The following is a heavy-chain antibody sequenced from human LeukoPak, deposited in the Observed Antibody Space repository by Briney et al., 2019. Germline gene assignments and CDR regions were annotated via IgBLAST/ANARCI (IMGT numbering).Heavy chain of an antibody. J-gene: IGHJ4*02. Sequence: PGGSLRLSCAASGFTFDDYTMHWVRQAPGKGLEWVSLISWDGGSTYYADSVKGRFTISRDNAKNSLYLQMNSLRAEDTAVYYCVRPSWTSGSYFDYWGQGALVIVSS. CDR2: ISWDGGST. V-gene: IGHV3-43*01. CDR3: VRPSWTSGSYFDY. D-gene: IGHD3-10*01. CDR1: GFTFDDYT.